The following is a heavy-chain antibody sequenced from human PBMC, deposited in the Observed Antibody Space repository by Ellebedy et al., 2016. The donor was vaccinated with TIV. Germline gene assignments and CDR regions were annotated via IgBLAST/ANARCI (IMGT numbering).Heavy chain of an antibody. Sequence: ASVKVSCKASGYTFTSYHMNWVRQAPGQGLEWMGIINPSGGSTTYAQKFQGRVTMTRDTSTSTVNMEVSSLRSADTAVYYCARDLYMDVWGKGTTVTVSS. J-gene: IGHJ6*03. V-gene: IGHV1-46*01. CDR3: ARDLYMDV. CDR1: GYTFTSYH. CDR2: INPSGGST.